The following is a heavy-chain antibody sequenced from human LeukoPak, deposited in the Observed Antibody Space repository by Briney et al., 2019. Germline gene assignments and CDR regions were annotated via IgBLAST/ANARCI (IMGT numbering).Heavy chain of an antibody. CDR1: GFTLSSYE. Sequence: GGSLRLSCAASGFTLSSYEMHWVRQAPGKGLVWVSRINSDGSRTGYADSVKGRFTISRDNAKNTLYLQMNSLRAEGTAIYYCARELPREVTLDYWGQGTLVTVSS. J-gene: IGHJ4*02. CDR2: INSDGSRT. CDR3: ARELPREVTLDY. D-gene: IGHD2-21*02. V-gene: IGHV3-74*01.